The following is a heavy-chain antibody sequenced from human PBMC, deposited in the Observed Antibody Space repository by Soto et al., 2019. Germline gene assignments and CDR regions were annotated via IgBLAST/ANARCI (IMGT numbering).Heavy chain of an antibody. Sequence: SETLSLTCTVAGGSISSYYWSWIRQPPGKGLEWIGYIYYSGSTNYNPSLKSRVTISVDTSKNQFSLKLSSVTAADTAVYYCTRPRYCISTSCYGLYWFDPWGQGTLVTVSS. CDR2: IYYSGST. D-gene: IGHD2-2*01. J-gene: IGHJ5*02. CDR1: GGSISSYY. V-gene: IGHV4-59*01. CDR3: TRPRYCISTSCYGLYWFDP.